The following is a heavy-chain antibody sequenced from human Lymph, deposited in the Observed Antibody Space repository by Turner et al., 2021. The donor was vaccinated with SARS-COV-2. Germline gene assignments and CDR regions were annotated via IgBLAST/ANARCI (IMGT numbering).Heavy chain of an antibody. Sequence: QLQLQESGPGLVKPSETLSLTCTVSGGSISSSSYYWGWIRQPPGKGLEWIGSIYYSGSTYYNPSLKGRVTISVDTSKNQFSLKLSSVTAADTAVYYCARAPFIIVLMMYASGYFDNWGQGTLVTVSS. CDR1: GGSISSSSYY. D-gene: IGHD2-8*01. V-gene: IGHV4-39*01. CDR3: ARAPFIIVLMMYASGYFDN. CDR2: IYYSGST. J-gene: IGHJ4*02.